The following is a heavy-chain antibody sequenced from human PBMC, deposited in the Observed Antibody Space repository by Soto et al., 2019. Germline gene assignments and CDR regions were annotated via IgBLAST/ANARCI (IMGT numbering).Heavy chain of an antibody. V-gene: IGHV2-5*02. Sequence: QITLKESGPTLVKPTQTLTLTCTFSGFSLSTSGVGVGWIRQPPGKALEWLALIYWDDDKRYSPSLKSRLTITKDTTKNHVVLTITNMDPVDTATYYCAHSVEYYDILGRFDPWGQGTLVTVSS. CDR2: IYWDDDK. CDR3: AHSVEYYDILGRFDP. D-gene: IGHD3-9*01. CDR1: GFSLSTSGVG. J-gene: IGHJ5*02.